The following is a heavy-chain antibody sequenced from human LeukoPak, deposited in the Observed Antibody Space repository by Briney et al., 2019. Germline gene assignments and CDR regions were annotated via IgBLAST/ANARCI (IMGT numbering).Heavy chain of an antibody. Sequence: GESLKIYCQGSGYSFTTYWIGWVRQMPGKGLEWKGIIYPRDSDTRYSPSFQGQVTISADKSSYTAYLQWRSVKASDTAMYYCARSFPLQGGSLDYWGQGTLVTVSS. D-gene: IGHD4-11*01. CDR1: GYSFTTYW. V-gene: IGHV5-51*01. J-gene: IGHJ4*02. CDR2: IYPRDSDT. CDR3: ARSFPLQGGSLDY.